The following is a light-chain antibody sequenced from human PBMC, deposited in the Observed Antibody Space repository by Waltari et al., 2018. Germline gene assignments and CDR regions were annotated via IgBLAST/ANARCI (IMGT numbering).Light chain of an antibody. V-gene: IGKV3-11*01. CDR3: QQRRAWPLT. J-gene: IGKJ4*01. Sequence: DIVLTQYPAILSLSPGERASLSCRASQSVHNYLAWYQQKPGQAPRLLIYDVSNRATDIPARFSGSGFATDFTLTISSLEPEDFAVYYCQQRRAWPLTFGGGTKVEIK. CDR1: QSVHNY. CDR2: DVS.